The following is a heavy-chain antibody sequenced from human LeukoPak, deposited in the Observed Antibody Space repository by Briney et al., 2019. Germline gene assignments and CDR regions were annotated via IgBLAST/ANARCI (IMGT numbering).Heavy chain of an antibody. V-gene: IGHV4-34*01. CDR1: GGSFSRPF. CDR3: ARAERRINLARGVFGSHFDS. J-gene: IGHJ5*01. Sequence: SETLSLTCAVSGGSFSRPFWSWIRQTPGKGLEWIGEIDHSGRTDYNPSLEGRATMSVDTSKNQFSLRLTSVTAADTAVYFCARAERRINLARGVFGSHFDSWGQGTLVSVSS. D-gene: IGHD3-10*01. CDR2: IDHSGRT.